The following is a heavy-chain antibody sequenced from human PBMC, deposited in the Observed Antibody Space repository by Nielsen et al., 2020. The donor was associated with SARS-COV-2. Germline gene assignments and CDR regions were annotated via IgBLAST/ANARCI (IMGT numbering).Heavy chain of an antibody. CDR2: FDPEDGET. D-gene: IGHD1-26*01. V-gene: IGHV1-24*01. J-gene: IGHJ4*02. CDR3: ATAFAYSGSYGVSY. CDR1: GYTFTSYY. Sequence: ASVKVSCKASGYTFTSYYMHWVRQAPGKGLEWMGGFDPEDGETIYAQKFQGRVTMTEDTSTDTAYMELSSLRSEDTAVYYCATAFAYSGSYGVSYWGQGTLVTVSS.